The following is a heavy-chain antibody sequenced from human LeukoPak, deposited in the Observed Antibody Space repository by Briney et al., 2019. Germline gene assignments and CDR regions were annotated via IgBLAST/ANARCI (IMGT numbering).Heavy chain of an antibody. V-gene: IGHV3-30*02. CDR1: GFTFSSYG. CDR2: IWYDGSNK. CDR3: AKVRGSGSYFDAFDI. Sequence: GGSLRLSCAAPGFTFSSYGMHWVRQAPGKGLEWVAVIWYDGSNKYYADSVKGRFTISRDNSKNTLYLQMNSLRAEDTAVYYCAKVRGSGSYFDAFDIWGQGTMVTVSS. J-gene: IGHJ3*02. D-gene: IGHD1-26*01.